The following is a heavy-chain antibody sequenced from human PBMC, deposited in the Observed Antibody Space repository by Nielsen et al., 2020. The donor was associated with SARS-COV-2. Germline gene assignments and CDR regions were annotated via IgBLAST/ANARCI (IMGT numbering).Heavy chain of an antibody. CDR2: ISWNSGSI. J-gene: IGHJ4*02. Sequence: SVKISCAASGFTFDDYAMHWVRQAPGKGLEWASGISWNSGSIGYADSVKGRFTISRDNAKNSLYLQMNSLRAEDTALYYCAKLFEYSSSPFDYWGQGTLVTVSS. D-gene: IGHD6-6*01. CDR1: GFTFDDYA. CDR3: AKLFEYSSSPFDY. V-gene: IGHV3-9*01.